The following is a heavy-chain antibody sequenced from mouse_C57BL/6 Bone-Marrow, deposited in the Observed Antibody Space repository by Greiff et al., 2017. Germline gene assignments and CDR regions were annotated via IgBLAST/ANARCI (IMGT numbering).Heavy chain of an antibody. CDR3: TTDYYGSSYRGYYAMDY. CDR1: GFNIKDDY. V-gene: IGHV14-4*01. D-gene: IGHD1-1*01. J-gene: IGHJ4*01. CDR2: IDPENGDT. Sequence: VQLQQSGAELVRPGASVKLSCTASGFNIKDDYMHWVKQRPEQGLEWIGWIDPENGDTESASKFQGKATITADTSSNTAYLQLSSLTSEDTAVYYCTTDYYGSSYRGYYAMDYWGQGTSVTVSS.